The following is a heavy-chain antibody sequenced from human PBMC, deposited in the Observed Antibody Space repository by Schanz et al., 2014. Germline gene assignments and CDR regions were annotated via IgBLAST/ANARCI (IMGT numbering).Heavy chain of an antibody. D-gene: IGHD6-13*01. CDR2: ISSSSSTR. V-gene: IGHV3-48*01. CDR3: VSQTGSTNY. J-gene: IGHJ4*02. CDR1: GFTFSSYS. Sequence: EVQLVESGGGLVQPGGSLRLSCAASGFTFSSYSMNWVRQAPGKGLEWVSYISSSSSTRYYADSVKGRFTISRDNAKNSLFLQMNSLRVEDTAVYFCVSQTGSTNYWGQGTLVTVSS.